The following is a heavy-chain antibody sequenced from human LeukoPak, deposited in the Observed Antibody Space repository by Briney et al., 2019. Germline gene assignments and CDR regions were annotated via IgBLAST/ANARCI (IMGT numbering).Heavy chain of an antibody. Sequence: SETLSLTCAVYGVSFGGYYWSWIRQPPGKGREWIGEINHSGSTNYNPSLKSRVTISVDTSKNQFSLKLSSVTAADTAVYYCAREMKVRYFDWLLYGWFDPWGQGTLVTVSS. D-gene: IGHD3-9*01. CDR3: AREMKVRYFDWLLYGWFDP. V-gene: IGHV4-34*01. CDR1: GVSFGGYY. J-gene: IGHJ5*02. CDR2: INHSGST.